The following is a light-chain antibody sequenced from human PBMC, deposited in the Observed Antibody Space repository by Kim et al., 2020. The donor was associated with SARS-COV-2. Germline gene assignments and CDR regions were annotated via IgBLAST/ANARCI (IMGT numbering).Light chain of an antibody. V-gene: IGLV3-19*01. Sequence: SSELTQDPAVSVALGQTVRITCQGDSLRSYYASWYQQKPGQAPVLVIYGKNNRPSGIPDRFSGSSSGNTASLTITGAQAEDEAGYYCNSRDSSGNHLVFGGGTNLPVL. J-gene: IGLJ2*01. CDR1: SLRSYY. CDR3: NSRDSSGNHLV. CDR2: GKN.